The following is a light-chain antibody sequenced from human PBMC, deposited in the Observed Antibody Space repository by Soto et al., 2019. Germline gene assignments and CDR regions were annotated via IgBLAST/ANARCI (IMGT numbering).Light chain of an antibody. CDR1: QSVNNNY. CDR2: GAS. V-gene: IGKV3-20*01. Sequence: EIVLTQSPGTLSLSPGERGTISCRASQSVNNNYLAWYQQKPGQAPRLLIYGASSRATGIPDRFSGSGSGTDFTLTISRLESEDFAVYYCQQYGSSQYTFGQGTKLEIK. J-gene: IGKJ2*01. CDR3: QQYGSSQYT.